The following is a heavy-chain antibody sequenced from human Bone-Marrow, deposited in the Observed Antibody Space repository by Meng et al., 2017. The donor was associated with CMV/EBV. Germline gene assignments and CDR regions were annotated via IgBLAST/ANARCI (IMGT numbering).Heavy chain of an antibody. CDR3: ARDPRGVRRHLHDY. Sequence: GKSLKISCAASGFTFSSYAMHWVRQAPGKGLEWVAVISYDGSNKYYADSVKGRFTISRDNSKNTLYLQMNSLRAEDTAVYYCARDPRGVRRHLHDYWGQGTLVTVSS. D-gene: IGHD2-8*01. V-gene: IGHV3-30*04. CDR2: ISYDGSNK. J-gene: IGHJ4*02. CDR1: GFTFSSYA.